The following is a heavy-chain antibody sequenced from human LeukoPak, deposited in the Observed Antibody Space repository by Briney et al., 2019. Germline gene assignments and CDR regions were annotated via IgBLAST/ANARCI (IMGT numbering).Heavy chain of an antibody. CDR3: ARDRYYDSSGFDY. J-gene: IGHJ4*02. Sequence: GGSLRLSCAASGFTFSSYGMHWVRQAPGKGLEWVAVIWYDGSNKYYADSVKGRFIISRDNSKNTLYLQMNSLRAEDTAVYYCARDRYYDSSGFDYWGQGTLVTVSS. CDR1: GFTFSSYG. CDR2: IWYDGSNK. V-gene: IGHV3-33*01. D-gene: IGHD3-22*01.